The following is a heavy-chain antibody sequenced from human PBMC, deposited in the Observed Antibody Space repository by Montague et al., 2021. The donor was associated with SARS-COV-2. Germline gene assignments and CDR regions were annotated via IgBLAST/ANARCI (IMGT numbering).Heavy chain of an antibody. CDR1: GASFSNYY. CDR2: IYYTGTT. CDR3: AREGYCSGGTCYSSGPNWFDP. D-gene: IGHD2-15*01. Sequence: SETLSLTCTVSGASFSNYYWSWIRQPPGKGLEWIGYIYYTGTTNYNPSLKSRVTISVDTSKTQFSLKLTSATAADTAVYYCAREGYCSGGTCYSSGPNWFDPWGQGTLVTVSS. V-gene: IGHV4-59*01. J-gene: IGHJ5*02.